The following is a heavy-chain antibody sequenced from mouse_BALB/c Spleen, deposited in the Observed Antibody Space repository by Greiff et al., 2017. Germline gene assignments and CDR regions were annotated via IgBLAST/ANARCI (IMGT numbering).Heavy chain of an antibody. CDR3: NAWGGNYFTFDY. CDR2: IDPENGDT. J-gene: IGHJ2*01. V-gene: IGHV14-4*02. CDR1: GFNIKDYY. D-gene: IGHD2-1*01. Sequence: EVQLHQSGAELVRSGASVKLSCTASGFNIKDYYMHWVKQRPEQGLEWIGWIDPENGDTEYAPKFQGKATMTADTSSNTAYLQLSSLTSEDTAVYYCNAWGGNYFTFDYWGQGTTLTVSS.